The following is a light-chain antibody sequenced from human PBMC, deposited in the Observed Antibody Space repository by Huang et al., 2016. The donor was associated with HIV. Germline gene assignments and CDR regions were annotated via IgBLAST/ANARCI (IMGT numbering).Light chain of an antibody. V-gene: IGKV1-39*01. Sequence: DIQMTQSPSSLSASVGDRVNITCRAGQSISNYLSWYQQRPGKATKLLVYGASRLQSGVPSRFSGSGSWTEFTLTISSLQPEDFATYYCQQNYGSPFTFGGGTKVDIK. J-gene: IGKJ4*01. CDR1: QSISNY. CDR3: QQNYGSPFT. CDR2: GAS.